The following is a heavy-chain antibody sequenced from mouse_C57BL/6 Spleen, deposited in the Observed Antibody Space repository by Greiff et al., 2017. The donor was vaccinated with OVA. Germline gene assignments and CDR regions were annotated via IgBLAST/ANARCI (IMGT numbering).Heavy chain of an antibody. Sequence: QVQLQQSGAELMKPGASVKLSCKATGYTFTGYWIEWVKQRPGHGLEWIGEILPGSGSTNYNEKFKGKATFTADTSSNTAYMQLSSLTTEDSAIYYCARGFYGSSSGWFAYWGQGTLVTVSA. CDR2: ILPGSGST. J-gene: IGHJ3*01. D-gene: IGHD1-1*01. CDR1: GYTFTGYW. CDR3: ARGFYGSSSGWFAY. V-gene: IGHV1-9*01.